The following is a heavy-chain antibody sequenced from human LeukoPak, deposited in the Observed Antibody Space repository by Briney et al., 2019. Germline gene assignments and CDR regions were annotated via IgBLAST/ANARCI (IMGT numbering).Heavy chain of an antibody. V-gene: IGHV3-30*18. J-gene: IGHJ3*02. CDR1: GFPFSSYG. CDR2: ITYDGSNG. Sequence: PGGCLRLSCAASGFPFSSYGIHWVRQAPGRGLEWVAVITYDGSNGYFADSVKGRFTISRDNSRNTLSLQMNSLRTEDTAVYYCAKRATDDALDIWGRGTMVTVSS. D-gene: IGHD5-12*01. CDR3: AKRATDDALDI.